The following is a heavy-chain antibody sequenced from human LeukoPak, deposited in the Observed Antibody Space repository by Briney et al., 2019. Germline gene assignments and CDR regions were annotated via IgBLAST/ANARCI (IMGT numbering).Heavy chain of an antibody. J-gene: IGHJ4*02. CDR1: GFTFSSYA. CDR2: ISGSTGNT. Sequence: GGSLRLSCAASGFTFSSYAMHWVRQAPGKGLEWVAVISGSTGNTYYADSVKGRFTISRDNSKNTLYLQMNSLRAEDTAVYYCAKGTMVRGFDYWGQGTLVTVSS. CDR3: AKGTMVRGFDY. D-gene: IGHD3-10*01. V-gene: IGHV3-23*01.